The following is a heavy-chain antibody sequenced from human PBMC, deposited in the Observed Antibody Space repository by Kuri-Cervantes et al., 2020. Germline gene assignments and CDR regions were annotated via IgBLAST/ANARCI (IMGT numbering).Heavy chain of an antibody. CDR1: GFTVSSNY. D-gene: IGHD3-22*01. Sequence: GGSLRLSCAASGFTVSSNYMSWVRQAPGKGLEWVSYISSSSSTIYYADSVKGRFTISRDNAKNSLYLQMNSLRDEDTAVYYCARDSVFDYYDSSGYFDYWGQGTLVTVSS. CDR2: ISSSSSTI. J-gene: IGHJ4*02. V-gene: IGHV3-48*02. CDR3: ARDSVFDYYDSSGYFDY.